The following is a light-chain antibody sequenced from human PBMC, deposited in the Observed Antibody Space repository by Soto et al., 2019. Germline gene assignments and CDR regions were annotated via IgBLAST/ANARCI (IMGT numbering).Light chain of an antibody. V-gene: IGLV1-51*01. CDR2: DNN. J-gene: IGLJ1*01. CDR1: SSNIGNNY. CDR3: GTWDSSLSAGV. Sequence: QSMLMQTPSVSAAPGQKVTISCSGSSSNIGNNYVSWYQQLPGTAPKLLIYDNNKRPSGIPDRFSGSKSGTSATLGITGLQTGDEADYYCGTWDSSLSAGVFGTGTKVTVL.